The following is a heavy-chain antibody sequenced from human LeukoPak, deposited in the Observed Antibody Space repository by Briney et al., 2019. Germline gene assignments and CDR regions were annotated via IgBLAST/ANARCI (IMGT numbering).Heavy chain of an antibody. V-gene: IGHV3-23*01. CDR3: GKDSSVAVAADDY. CDR2: INDDGGNT. D-gene: IGHD2-15*01. CDR1: GFTFSYYH. J-gene: IGHJ4*02. Sequence: SGGSLRLSCAASGFTFSYYHMSWVRQAPGKGLEWVSSINDDGGNTYYADSVKGRFTISRDNSKNTLYLQMNSLGAEDTAIYYCGKDSSVAVAADDYWGQGTLVTVSS.